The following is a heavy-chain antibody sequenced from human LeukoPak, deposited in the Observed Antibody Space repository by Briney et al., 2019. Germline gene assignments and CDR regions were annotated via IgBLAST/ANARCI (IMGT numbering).Heavy chain of an antibody. CDR3: ARDLRHYCSGGNCYSDY. J-gene: IGHJ4*02. Sequence: GGSLRLSCAASGFTFSSYSMNWVRQAPGKGLEWVPSISSSSSYIYYADSVKGRFTISRDNAKNSLYLQMNSLRAEDTAVYYCARDLRHYCSGGNCYSDYWGQGTLVTVSS. CDR1: GFTFSSYS. CDR2: ISSSSSYI. D-gene: IGHD2-15*01. V-gene: IGHV3-21*01.